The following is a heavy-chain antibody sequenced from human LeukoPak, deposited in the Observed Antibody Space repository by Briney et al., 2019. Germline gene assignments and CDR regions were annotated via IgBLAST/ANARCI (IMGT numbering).Heavy chain of an antibody. CDR1: GVSFTSYY. CDR2: IYTSGST. CDR3: ARQLLTSRFAL. J-gene: IGHJ5*02. D-gene: IGHD4-23*01. Sequence: SETLSLTCTVSGVSFTSYYWSWIRQPPGKGLEWIGYIYTSGSTNYNPSLKSRVTISVDTSKNQFSLKLGSVSASDTAVYYCARQLLTSRFALWGQGTLVTVPS. V-gene: IGHV4-4*09.